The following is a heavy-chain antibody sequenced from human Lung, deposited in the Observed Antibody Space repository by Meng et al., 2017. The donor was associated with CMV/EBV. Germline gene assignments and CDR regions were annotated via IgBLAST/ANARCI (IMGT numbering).Heavy chain of an antibody. J-gene: IGHJ1*01. CDR3: ARGGKPYCGGDCSPGYFQH. CDR1: GGSISGGGYY. D-gene: IGHD2-21*01. Sequence: LSXTVSGGSISGGGYYWSWIRQHPGKGLEWIGYIYYSGSTYYNPSLKSRVTISVDTSKNQFSLKLSSVTAADTAVYYCARGGKPYCGGDCSPGYFQHWGQGTLVTVSS. V-gene: IGHV4-31*03. CDR2: IYYSGST.